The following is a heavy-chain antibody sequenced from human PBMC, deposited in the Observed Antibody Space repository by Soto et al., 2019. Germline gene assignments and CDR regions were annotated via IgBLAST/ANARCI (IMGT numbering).Heavy chain of an antibody. CDR1: GFTFSSYA. V-gene: IGHV3-23*01. CDR2: ISGSGGST. CDR3: ARMYSSSVGVYGMDV. D-gene: IGHD6-6*01. Sequence: GGSLRLSCAASGFTFSSYAMSWVRQAPGKGLEWVSAISGSGGSTYYADAVKGRFTISRDNSKNTLYLQMNSLRAEDTAVYYCARMYSSSVGVYGMDVWGQGTTVTVSS. J-gene: IGHJ6*02.